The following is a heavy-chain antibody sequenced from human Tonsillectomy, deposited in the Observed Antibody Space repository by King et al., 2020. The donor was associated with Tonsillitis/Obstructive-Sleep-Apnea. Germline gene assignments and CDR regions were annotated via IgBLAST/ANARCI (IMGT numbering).Heavy chain of an antibody. D-gene: IGHD3-10*01. J-gene: IGHJ4*02. V-gene: IGHV1-58*01. CDR1: GFTFTSSA. CDR2: IVVGSGNT. Sequence: QLVQSGPEVKKPGTSVKVSCKASGFTFTSSAVQWVRQARGQRLEWIGWIVVGSGNTNYAQKFQERVTITRDMSTSTAYMELSSLRSEDTAVYYCAAARGSGSYEGYWGQGTLGTVSS. CDR3: AAARGSGSYEGY.